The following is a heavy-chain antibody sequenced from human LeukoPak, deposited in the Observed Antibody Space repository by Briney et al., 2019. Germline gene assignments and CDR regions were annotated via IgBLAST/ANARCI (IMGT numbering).Heavy chain of an antibody. CDR1: GYTFINYG. CDR2: ISAYNGDT. Sequence: ASVKVSCKASGYTFINYGISWVRQAPGQGLEWMGWISAYNGDTNFTQKFQGRVTMTTDTSTTTAYMGLRSLRSDDTAVYYCARGGPGELFDYWGQGTLVTVSS. V-gene: IGHV1-18*01. J-gene: IGHJ4*02. D-gene: IGHD3-16*01. CDR3: ARGGPGELFDY.